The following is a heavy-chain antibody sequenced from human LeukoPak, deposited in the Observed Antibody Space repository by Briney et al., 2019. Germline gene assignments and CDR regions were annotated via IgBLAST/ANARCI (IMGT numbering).Heavy chain of an antibody. D-gene: IGHD6-13*01. CDR2: IYYSGST. V-gene: IGHV4-59*01. CDR3: AREIRRYSSSWQFDP. Sequence: SETLSLTCTVSGGSISSYYWSWIRQPPGKGLEWIGYIYYSGSTNYNPSLKSRVTISVDTSKNQFSLKLSSVTAADTAVYYCAREIRRYSSSWQFDPWGQGTLVTVSS. J-gene: IGHJ5*02. CDR1: GGSISSYY.